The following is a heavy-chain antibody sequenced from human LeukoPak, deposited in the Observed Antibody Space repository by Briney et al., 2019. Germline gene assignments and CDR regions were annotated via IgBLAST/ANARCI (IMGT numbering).Heavy chain of an antibody. CDR1: GASISNFY. Sequence: SETLSLTCTVSGASISNFYWSWIRQPAGKGLEWIGRIYNSGATNYNTSLKSRVTMSRDTSKNQLSLILRSVTAADTAVDYCARDDVDTSIVTIQYWGQGSLVTVSS. CDR2: IYNSGAT. CDR3: ARDDVDTSIVTIQY. V-gene: IGHV4-4*07. J-gene: IGHJ4*01. D-gene: IGHD4-17*01.